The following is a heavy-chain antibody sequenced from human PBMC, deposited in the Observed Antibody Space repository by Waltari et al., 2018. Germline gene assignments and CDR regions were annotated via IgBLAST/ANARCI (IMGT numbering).Heavy chain of an antibody. Sequence: QVQVVESGGGVVQPGGSLRLSCAVSGFIFSRYGMHWVRQAPGKGLEWVGFIRQDGSNEYYPDSVKGRFTISRDNSKNTLYLQMNSLRVEDSAVYYCAKVASGHWGFADSWGQGTLVTVSS. CDR3: AKVASGHWGFADS. D-gene: IGHD7-27*01. CDR1: GFIFSRYG. V-gene: IGHV3-30*02. CDR2: IRQDGSNE. J-gene: IGHJ4*02.